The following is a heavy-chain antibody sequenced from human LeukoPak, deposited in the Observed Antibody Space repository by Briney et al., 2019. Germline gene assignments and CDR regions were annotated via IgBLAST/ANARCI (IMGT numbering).Heavy chain of an antibody. CDR1: GYTFTSYG. J-gene: IGHJ3*02. CDR3: ARARHYDFWSGYLIRDPDAFDI. V-gene: IGHV1-18*01. CDR2: ISAYNGNT. D-gene: IGHD3-3*01. Sequence: ASVKVSCKASGYTFTSYGISWVRQAPGQGLEGVGWISAYNGNTNYAQKLQGRVTMTTDTSTSTAYMELRSLRSDDTAVYYCARARHYDFWSGYLIRDPDAFDIWGQGTMVTVSS.